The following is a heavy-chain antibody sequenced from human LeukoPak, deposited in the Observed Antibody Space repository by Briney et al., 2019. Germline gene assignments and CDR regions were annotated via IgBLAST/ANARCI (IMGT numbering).Heavy chain of an antibody. V-gene: IGHV1-24*01. CDR1: GYTLTELS. Sequence: ASVKVSCKVSGYTLTELSMHWVRQAPGKGLEWMGGFDPEDGETTYAQKFQGRVTMTEDTSTDTAYMELSSLRSEDTAVYYCATSEDGQQLVRYWGQGTLVTVSS. CDR2: FDPEDGET. J-gene: IGHJ4*02. D-gene: IGHD6-13*01. CDR3: ATSEDGQQLVRY.